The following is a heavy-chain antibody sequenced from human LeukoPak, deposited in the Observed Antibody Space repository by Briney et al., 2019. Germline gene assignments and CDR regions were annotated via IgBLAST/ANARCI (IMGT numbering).Heavy chain of an antibody. CDR3: ARLVSGYYPDAFDT. J-gene: IGHJ3*02. Sequence: GGSLRLSCAASGFTFSSYGMNWVRQAPGKGLEWVSSISSSSSYIYYADSVKGRFTISRDNAKNSLYLQMNSLRAEDTAVYYCARLVSGYYPDAFDTWGQGTMVTVSS. CDR2: ISSSSSYI. V-gene: IGHV3-21*01. CDR1: GFTFSSYG. D-gene: IGHD3-22*01.